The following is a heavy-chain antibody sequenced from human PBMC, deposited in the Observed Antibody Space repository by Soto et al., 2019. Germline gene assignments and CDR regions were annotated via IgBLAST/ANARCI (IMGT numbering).Heavy chain of an antibody. Sequence: GGSLRLSCVASGYNFNKYAVSWVRQAPGKGLEWVSAISSGGDNTHYAGSVKGRFTITRDNAKNSLYLQMNSLRDEDTAVYYCARTINLHYFDHWGQGTLVTVSS. CDR1: GYNFNKYA. CDR2: ISSGGDNT. V-gene: IGHV3-48*02. J-gene: IGHJ4*02. CDR3: ARTINLHYFDH.